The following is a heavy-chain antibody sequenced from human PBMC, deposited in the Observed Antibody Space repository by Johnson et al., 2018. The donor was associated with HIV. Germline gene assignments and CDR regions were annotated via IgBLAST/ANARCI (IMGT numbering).Heavy chain of an antibody. CDR3: TRTLGYDSSGYHDAFDI. CDR2: IGTAGDT. Sequence: EVQLVESGGGLVQPGGSLRLSCAASGFTFSSYDMHWVRQATGKGLEWVSAIGTAGDTYYPGSVKGRFTISRENAKNSLYLQMNSLRLEDTAVYYCTRTLGYDSSGYHDAFDIWGQGTLVTVSS. D-gene: IGHD3-22*01. V-gene: IGHV3-13*01. CDR1: GFTFSSYD. J-gene: IGHJ3*02.